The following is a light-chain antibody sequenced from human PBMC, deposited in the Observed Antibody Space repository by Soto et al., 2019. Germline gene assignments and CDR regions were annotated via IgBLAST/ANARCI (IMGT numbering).Light chain of an antibody. Sequence: EILLTQSPATLSFSPGERATLSCRASQSISSYLAWYQQKPGQAPRLLIYDASNRASGVPARFSGSGSGTDFILTVSSLEPEDFAVYYCQQRINWPRTFGQGTKVEIK. CDR3: QQRINWPRT. CDR1: QSISSY. CDR2: DAS. V-gene: IGKV3-11*01. J-gene: IGKJ1*01.